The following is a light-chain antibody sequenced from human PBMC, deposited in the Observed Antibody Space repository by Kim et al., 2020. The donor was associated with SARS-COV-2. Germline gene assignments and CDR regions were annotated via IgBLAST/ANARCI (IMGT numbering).Light chain of an antibody. CDR3: QQYNNWPPGT. Sequence: SPGARATLSCRASQSVSRNLAWYQQRPGQAPRLLIYGASTRATGIPARFSGSGSATDFTLTISSLQSEDFAIYYCQQYNNWPPGTFGPGTKVDIK. V-gene: IGKV3-15*01. J-gene: IGKJ3*01. CDR2: GAS. CDR1: QSVSRN.